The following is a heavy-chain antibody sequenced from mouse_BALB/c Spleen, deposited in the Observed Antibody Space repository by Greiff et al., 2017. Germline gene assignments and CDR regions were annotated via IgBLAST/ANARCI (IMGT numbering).Heavy chain of an antibody. J-gene: IGHJ1*01. CDR3: ARQDYYGSSYLYFDV. CDR2: ISSGGSYT. CDR1: GFTFSSYG. D-gene: IGHD1-1*01. Sequence: EVMLVESGGDLVKPGGSLKLSCAASGFTFSSYGMSWVRQTPDKRLEWVATISSGGSYTYYPDSVKGRFTISRDNAKNTLYLQMSSLKSEDTAMYYCARQDYYGSSYLYFDVWGAGTTVTVSS. V-gene: IGHV5-6*01.